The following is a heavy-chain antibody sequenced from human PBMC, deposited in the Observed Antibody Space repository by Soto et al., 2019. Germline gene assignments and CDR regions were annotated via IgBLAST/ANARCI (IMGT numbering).Heavy chain of an antibody. CDR3: ARFIKDSGWYRVGGVSDAFDI. V-gene: IGHV4-59*08. D-gene: IGHD6-19*01. J-gene: IGHJ3*02. Sequence: SETLSLTCTVSGGSISSYYWSWIRQPPGKGLEWIGYIYYSGSTNYNPSLKSRVTISVDTSKNQFSLKLSSVTAADTAVYYCARFIKDSGWYRVGGVSDAFDIWGQGTMVTVSS. CDR2: IYYSGST. CDR1: GGSISSYY.